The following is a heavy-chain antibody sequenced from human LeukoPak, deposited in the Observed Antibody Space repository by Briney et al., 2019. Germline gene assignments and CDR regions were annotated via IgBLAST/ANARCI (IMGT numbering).Heavy chain of an antibody. CDR2: FDPEDGET. V-gene: IGHV1-24*01. CDR1: GYTLTELS. CDR3: ATGEYGSGSYSRDLDY. J-gene: IGHJ4*02. D-gene: IGHD3-10*01. Sequence: ASVKLSCKVSGYTLTELSMHWVRQAPGKGLKWMGGFDPEDGETIYAQKFQGRVTMTEDTSTATAYMELSSLRSEDTAVYYCATGEYGSGSYSRDLDYWGQETLVTVSS.